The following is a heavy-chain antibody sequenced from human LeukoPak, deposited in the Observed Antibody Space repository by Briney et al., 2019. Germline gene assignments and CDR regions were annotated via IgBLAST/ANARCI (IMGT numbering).Heavy chain of an antibody. CDR2: IYYSGST. D-gene: IGHD2-15*01. Sequence: SETLSLTCTVSGGSISNYYWSWIRQPPGKGLEWIGYIYYSGSTNYNPSLKSRVTISVDTSKNQFSLKLSSVTAADTAVYYCARRASAATSNWFDPWGQGTLVTVSS. J-gene: IGHJ5*02. CDR1: GGSISNYY. CDR3: ARRASAATSNWFDP. V-gene: IGHV4-59*08.